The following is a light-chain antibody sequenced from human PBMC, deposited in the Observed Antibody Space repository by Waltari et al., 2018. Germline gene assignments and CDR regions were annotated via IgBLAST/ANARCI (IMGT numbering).Light chain of an antibody. CDR2: WAY. Sequence: DIVLTQSPDSMAVSLGERATINCKSTQSLLYSSVNKNCLAWYQQKAGQPPKLLIYWAYTREPGVPDQFSGSGSGTDFTLTISSLQAEDVAVYYCQQYCSSPLTFGGGTKVEIK. CDR3: QQYCSSPLT. V-gene: IGKV4-1*01. J-gene: IGKJ4*01. CDR1: QSLLYSSVNKNC.